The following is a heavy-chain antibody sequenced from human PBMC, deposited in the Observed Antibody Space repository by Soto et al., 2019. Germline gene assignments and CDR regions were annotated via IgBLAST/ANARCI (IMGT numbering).Heavy chain of an antibody. CDR1: GYTFTSYY. Sequence: SVKVSCKASGYTFTSYYMHWVRQAPVQGLEWMGIINPSGGSPSYSQKFQGRVTMTRDTSTSTVYMELSSLRSEDTAVYYCARDLVYSSSWYPDAFDIWGQGTMVTVSS. CDR3: ARDLVYSSSWYPDAFDI. CDR2: INPSGGSP. V-gene: IGHV1-46*01. D-gene: IGHD6-13*01. J-gene: IGHJ3*02.